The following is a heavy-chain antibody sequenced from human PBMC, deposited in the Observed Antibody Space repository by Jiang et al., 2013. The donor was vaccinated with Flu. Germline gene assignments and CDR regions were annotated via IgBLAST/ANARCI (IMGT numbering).Heavy chain of an antibody. J-gene: IGHJ4*02. CDR3: ARDPKGESHGY. CDR1: GGPFSSFA. Sequence: SGAEVKEPGSSVKVSCKASGGPFSSFAVSWVRQAPGQGFEWMGMIIPALRSPIYAQRFQGRVTISADESTATSYLELSSLRSEDTAIYYCARDPKGESHGYWGQGTRVTVSS. V-gene: IGHV1-69*11. CDR2: IIPALRSP.